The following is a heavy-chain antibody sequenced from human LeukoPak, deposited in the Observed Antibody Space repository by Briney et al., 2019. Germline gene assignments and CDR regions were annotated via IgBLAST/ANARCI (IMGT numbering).Heavy chain of an antibody. CDR1: GGSISSYY. Sequence: SETLSLTCTVSGGSISSYYWSWIRQPPGKGLEWIGYIYYSGSTNYNPSLKSRVTISVDTSKNQFSLKLSSVTAADTAVYYCARERIMITFGGVIATYYFDYWGLGTLVTVSS. D-gene: IGHD3-16*02. J-gene: IGHJ4*02. CDR2: IYYSGST. V-gene: IGHV4-59*01. CDR3: ARERIMITFGGVIATYYFDY.